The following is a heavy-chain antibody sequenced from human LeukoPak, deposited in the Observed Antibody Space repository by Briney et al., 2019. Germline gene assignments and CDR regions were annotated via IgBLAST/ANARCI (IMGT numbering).Heavy chain of an antibody. CDR3: AQGHDYGDYLNWFDP. D-gene: IGHD4-17*01. CDR2: INHSGST. V-gene: IGHV4-34*01. CDR1: GGSFSDYY. Sequence: SETLSLTCAVYGGSFSDYYWSWIRQPPGKGLEWIGEINHSGSTNYNPSLKSRVTISVDTSKNQFSLKPSSVTAADTGVYYCAQGHDYGDYLNWFDPWGQGTLVTVSS. J-gene: IGHJ5*02.